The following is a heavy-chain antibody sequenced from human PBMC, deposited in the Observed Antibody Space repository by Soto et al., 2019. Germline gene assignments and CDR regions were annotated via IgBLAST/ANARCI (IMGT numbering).Heavy chain of an antibody. CDR2: IYHSGST. CDR1: GGSISSSSW. Sequence: LEILSLTCTVSGGSISSSSWWSWVRQPPGEGLEWIGEIYHSGSTNYNPSLKSRVTISVDKSKNQFSLKLSSVTAADTAVYYCARRIVATVTSFDYWGQGTLVTVSS. D-gene: IGHD4-17*01. J-gene: IGHJ4*02. V-gene: IGHV4-4*02. CDR3: ARRIVATVTSFDY.